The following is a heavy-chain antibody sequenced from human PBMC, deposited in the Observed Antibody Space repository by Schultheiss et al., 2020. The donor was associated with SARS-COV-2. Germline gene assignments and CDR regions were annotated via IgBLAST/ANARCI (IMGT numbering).Heavy chain of an antibody. CDR2: ISGSGGST. J-gene: IGHJ3*02. Sequence: GGSLRLSCAASGFTFSSYWMHWVRQAPGKGLVWVSAISGSGGSTYYADSVKGRFTISRDNSKNTLYLQMNSLRAEDTAVYYCAISVGYSYGLLGAFDIWGQGTMVTVSS. CDR3: AISVGYSYGLLGAFDI. D-gene: IGHD5-18*01. CDR1: GFTFSSYW. V-gene: IGHV3-23*01.